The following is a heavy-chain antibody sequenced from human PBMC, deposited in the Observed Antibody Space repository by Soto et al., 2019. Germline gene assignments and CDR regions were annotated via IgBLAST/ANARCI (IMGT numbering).Heavy chain of an antibody. D-gene: IGHD3-16*01. CDR2: ISASGGNI. CDR1: GFIVSAFA. V-gene: IGHV3-23*01. J-gene: IGHJ2*01. CDR3: AKVAGGLGYFDL. Sequence: GGSLILCSVSSGFIVSAFAITWVRQAPGKGLEWVATISASGGNIEYTDSLKGRFTISRDNSKNTLYLQLNGLTADDTAVHYCAKVAGGLGYFDLWGRGTLVTVSS.